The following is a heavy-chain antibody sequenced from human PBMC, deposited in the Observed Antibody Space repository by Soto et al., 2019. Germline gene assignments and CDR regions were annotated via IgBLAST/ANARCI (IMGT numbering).Heavy chain of an antibody. Sequence: VQLVESGGGLVQPGRSLRLSCAASGFTFEDYVMHWVRQAPGKGLEWIGYIYYSGSTYYNPSLKSRVTISVDTSKNQFSLKLSSVTAADTAVYYCASGKLDGGSTRSFGYWGQGTLVTVSS. J-gene: IGHJ4*02. D-gene: IGHD3-10*01. CDR2: IYYSGST. CDR3: ASGKLDGGSTRSFGY. V-gene: IGHV4-31*02. CDR1: GFTFEDYV.